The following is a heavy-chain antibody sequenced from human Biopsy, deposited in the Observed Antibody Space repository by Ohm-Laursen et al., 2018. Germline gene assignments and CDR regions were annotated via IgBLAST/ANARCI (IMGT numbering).Heavy chain of an antibody. D-gene: IGHD6-25*01. J-gene: IGHJ4*02. V-gene: IGHV4-59*01. Sequence: SETLSLTCTVSGGSISSDYRSWIRQTPGKGLEWIGYIYYSGSTNYNPSLKSRVTISVDTSKNQFSLKLRSVTAADTAVYYCAREAAIIDPRTRAFDYWGQGTLVTVSS. CDR2: IYYSGST. CDR1: GGSISSDY. CDR3: AREAAIIDPRTRAFDY.